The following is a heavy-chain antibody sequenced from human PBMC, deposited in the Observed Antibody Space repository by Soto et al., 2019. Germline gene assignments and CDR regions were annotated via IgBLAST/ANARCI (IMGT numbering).Heavy chain of an antibody. CDR3: AKDRRYYSRSWPFY. D-gene: IGHD6-13*01. CDR2: ISYDGTYK. Sequence: QVQLVESGGGVVQPGRSLRLSCAASGSSFSRYGIHWVLQVPGKGLEWVSVISYDGTYKHYAESVKGRFTFSRDNSKNTVYLQMNSLRAEDTAVYYCAKDRRYYSRSWPFYWGQGTLVTVSS. V-gene: IGHV3-30*18. J-gene: IGHJ4*02. CDR1: GSSFSRYG.